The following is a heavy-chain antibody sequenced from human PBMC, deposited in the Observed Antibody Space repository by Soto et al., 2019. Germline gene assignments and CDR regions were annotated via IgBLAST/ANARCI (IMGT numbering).Heavy chain of an antibody. V-gene: IGHV3-23*01. Sequence: GGSLRLSCATPGLIFRIYDMSWVRQAPGKGLEWVSGISPTGGTTYYADSVKGRFTISRDNSGHTLFLTLKSLRVDDTAIYYCAKLAPELSTSPRYFDSCCQGALGTVSS. CDR1: GLIFRIYD. CDR2: ISPTGGTT. J-gene: IGHJ4*03. D-gene: IGHD1-7*01. CDR3: AKLAPELSTSPRYFDS.